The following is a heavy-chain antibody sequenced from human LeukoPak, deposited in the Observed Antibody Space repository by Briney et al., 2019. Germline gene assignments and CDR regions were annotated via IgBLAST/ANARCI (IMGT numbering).Heavy chain of an antibody. V-gene: IGHV3-74*01. Sequence: PGGSLRLSCAASGFTFSHYWMHWVRQAPGKGLVWVSRIESDGGRTDYADSLKGRFTISRDNAKNTLYLEMNSLRAEDTAVYYCAREIKQWLGGYFDYWGQGTLVTVSS. J-gene: IGHJ4*02. CDR2: IESDGGRT. CDR3: AREIKQWLGGYFDY. CDR1: GFTFSHYW. D-gene: IGHD6-19*01.